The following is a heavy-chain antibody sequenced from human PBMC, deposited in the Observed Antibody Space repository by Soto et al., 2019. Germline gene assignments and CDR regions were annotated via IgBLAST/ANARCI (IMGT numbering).Heavy chain of an antibody. CDR2: IYFRGNT. D-gene: IGHD3-22*01. CDR1: GDSISRIDYY. J-gene: IGHJ3*02. V-gene: IGHV4-31*02. CDR3: AREGGSYDSGGYLIRGAFDI. Sequence: PSETLSLTCSVSGDSISRIDYYWTWIRQHPEKGLEWIGNIYFRGNTYYSPSLESRLTISVDTSKNQFSLKSTSVTAADTAVYYCAREGGSYDSGGYLIRGAFDIWGQGTMVTVSS.